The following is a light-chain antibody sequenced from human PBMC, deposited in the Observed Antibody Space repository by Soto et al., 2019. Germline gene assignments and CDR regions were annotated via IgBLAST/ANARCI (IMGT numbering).Light chain of an antibody. CDR1: QSVLYSPNNRNY. CDR3: QQYYSTPPT. Sequence: DIVMTQSPDSLAVSLGERATINCKSSQSVLYSPNNRNYLAWYQQKPGQPPKLLIYWASTRESGVPDRFSGSGSGTDFTLTISSLQAEDVTVYYCQQYYSTPPTFGQGTKVEIK. CDR2: WAS. V-gene: IGKV4-1*01. J-gene: IGKJ1*01.